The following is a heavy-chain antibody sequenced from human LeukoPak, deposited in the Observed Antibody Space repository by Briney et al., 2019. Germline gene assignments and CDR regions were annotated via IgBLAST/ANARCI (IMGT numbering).Heavy chain of an antibody. CDR1: GFTVSSNY. V-gene: IGHV3-53*01. CDR3: ARSTYYDFWSGLLYDY. Sequence: GGSLRLSCAASGFTVSSNYMSWVRQAPGKGLEWVSVIYSGGSTYYADSVKGRFTISRDNSKNTLYLQMNSLRAEDTAAYYCARSTYYDFWSGLLYDYWGQGTLVTVSS. D-gene: IGHD3-3*01. CDR2: IYSGGST. J-gene: IGHJ4*02.